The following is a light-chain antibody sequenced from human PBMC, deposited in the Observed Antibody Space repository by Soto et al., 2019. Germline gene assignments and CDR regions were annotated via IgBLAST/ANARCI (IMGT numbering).Light chain of an antibody. V-gene: IGKV1-5*03. Sequence: DIQMTQSPSTLSASVGDRVTFTCRASQSISTWLAWYQQKPGKAPKVLIYKASSLESGVPSRFSGSGSGTEFTLTISSLQPDDFATYFRQQYDSYSYTFGQGTKLEIK. CDR2: KAS. CDR1: QSISTW. J-gene: IGKJ2*01. CDR3: QQYDSYSYT.